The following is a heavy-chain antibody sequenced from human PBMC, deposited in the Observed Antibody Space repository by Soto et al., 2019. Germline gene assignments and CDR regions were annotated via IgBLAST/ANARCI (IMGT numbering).Heavy chain of an antibody. Sequence: PSETLSLTCTVSGGSISGYYWSWIRQPPGKGLEWIGNVYYSGGAKYNPSVKRRVSISVDTSKNQFSLNLSSVTAEDTAVYYCTRDGDGRMNTNPYYYYGMDVWGPGITVTVS. CDR2: VYYSGGA. V-gene: IGHV4-59*01. CDR1: GGSISGYY. J-gene: IGHJ6*02. CDR3: TRDGDGRMNTNPYYYYGMDV. D-gene: IGHD2-21*02.